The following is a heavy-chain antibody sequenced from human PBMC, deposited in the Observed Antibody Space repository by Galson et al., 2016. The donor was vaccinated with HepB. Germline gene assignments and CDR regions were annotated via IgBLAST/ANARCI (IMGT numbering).Heavy chain of an antibody. CDR3: AKGALGAIPMNYFDY. Sequence: SLRLSCAASGFTFDDYTMHWVRQAPGKGLEWVSLISWDGGSTSYADAVKGRFTISRDNSKNSLYLQMNSLRTEDTALYFCAKGALGAIPMNYFDYWGQGTLVTVSS. V-gene: IGHV3-43*01. D-gene: IGHD2-21*01. CDR1: GFTFDDYT. CDR2: ISWDGGST. J-gene: IGHJ4*02.